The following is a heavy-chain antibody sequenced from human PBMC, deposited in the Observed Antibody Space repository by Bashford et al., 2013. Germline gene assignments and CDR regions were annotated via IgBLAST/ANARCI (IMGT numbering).Heavy chain of an antibody. J-gene: IGHJ4*02. Sequence: GSLRLSCAASGFTFSDYYMSWIRQAPGKGLEWVSYISGSGVSTHYAGSVKGRFTISRDSSKNTLYLQMNSLRAEDTAVYYCAKDYQAYSSSRLSYWGQGTLVTVSS. D-gene: IGHD6-6*01. CDR2: ISGSGVST. CDR3: AKDYQAYSSSRLSY. V-gene: IGHV3-23*01. CDR1: GFTFSDYY.